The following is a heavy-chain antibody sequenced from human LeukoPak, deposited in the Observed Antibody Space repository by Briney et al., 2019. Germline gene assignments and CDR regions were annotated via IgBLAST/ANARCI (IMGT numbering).Heavy chain of an antibody. D-gene: IGHD6-6*01. V-gene: IGHV1-2*02. CDR3: ARVRRPEYSSSSYYYYMDV. CDR2: INPTSGGT. Sequence: ASVKVSCKASGYTFTGYYIHWVRQAPGQGLEWMGWINPTSGGTNYAQKFQGRVTMTRDTSTTTAYMELNRLRSDDTAVYYCARVRRPEYSSSSYYYYMDVWGKGTTVTVSS. J-gene: IGHJ6*03. CDR1: GYTFTGYY.